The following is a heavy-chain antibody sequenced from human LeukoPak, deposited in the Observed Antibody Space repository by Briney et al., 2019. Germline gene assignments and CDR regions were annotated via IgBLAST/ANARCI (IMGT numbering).Heavy chain of an antibody. Sequence: PGGSLRLSCAASGFTFSSYAMSWVRQAPGKGLEWVSAISGSGGSTYYADSVKGRFTISRDNSKNTLYPQMNSLRAEDTAVYYCAKASSSWYGNWFDPWGQGTLVTVSS. CDR3: AKASSSWYGNWFDP. J-gene: IGHJ5*02. V-gene: IGHV3-23*01. D-gene: IGHD6-13*01. CDR2: ISGSGGST. CDR1: GFTFSSYA.